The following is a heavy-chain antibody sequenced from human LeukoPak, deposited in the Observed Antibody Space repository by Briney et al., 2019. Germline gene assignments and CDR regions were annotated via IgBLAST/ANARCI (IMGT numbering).Heavy chain of an antibody. J-gene: IGHJ4*02. Sequence: PGGSLRLSCAASGFTFGSYAMHWVRQAPGKGLEWVAVISYDGSNKYYADSVKGRFTISRDNSKNTLYLQMNSLRAEDTAVYYCARDPLGITMVRGDYWGQGTLVTVSS. CDR1: GFTFGSYA. V-gene: IGHV3-30-3*01. D-gene: IGHD3-10*01. CDR3: ARDPLGITMVRGDY. CDR2: ISYDGSNK.